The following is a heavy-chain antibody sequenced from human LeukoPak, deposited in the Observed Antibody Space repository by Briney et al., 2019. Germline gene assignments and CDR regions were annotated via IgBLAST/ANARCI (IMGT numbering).Heavy chain of an antibody. CDR2: ISAYNGNT. V-gene: IGHV1-18*01. CDR1: GYTFTSYG. CDR3: ARGPRSGWNDVWFDP. J-gene: IGHJ5*02. Sequence: GASVKVSCKASGYTFTSYGISWVRQAPGQGLEWMGWISAYNGNTNYAQKLQGRVTMTTDTSTSTAYMELRSLRSDDTAVYYCARGPRSGWNDVWFDPWGQGTLVTVSS. D-gene: IGHD1-1*01.